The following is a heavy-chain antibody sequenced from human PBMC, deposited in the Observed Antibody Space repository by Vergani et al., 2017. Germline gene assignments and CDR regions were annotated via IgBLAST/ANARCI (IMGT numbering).Heavy chain of an antibody. CDR1: GFTFSSYW. V-gene: IGHV3-74*01. J-gene: IGHJ4*02. D-gene: IGHD2-8*01. CDR2: INSDGSST. Sequence: EVQLVESGGGLVQPGGSLRLSCAASGFTFSSYWMHWVRQAPGKGLVWVSRINSDGSSTSYADSVKGRFTISRDNAKNTLYLQMNSLRAEDTAVYYCASARGYCTNGVCYTIDYWGQGTLVTVSS. CDR3: ASARGYCTNGVCYTIDY.